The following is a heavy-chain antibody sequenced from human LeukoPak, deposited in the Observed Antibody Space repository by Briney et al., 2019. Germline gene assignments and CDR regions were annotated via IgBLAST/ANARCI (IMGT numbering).Heavy chain of an antibody. V-gene: IGHV4-39*01. Sequence: SETLSLTCTVSSGSISSTNYYWGWIRQPPGKGLEWIGNIYYTGDTYYNPPLKSRVTISVDTSKSQFSLQLSSVTAADTAVYYCARRLMTTVRGVNHWYFDLWGRGTLVTVSS. CDR3: ARRLMTTVRGVNHWYFDL. J-gene: IGHJ2*01. CDR2: IYYTGDT. CDR1: SGSISSTNYY. D-gene: IGHD3-10*01.